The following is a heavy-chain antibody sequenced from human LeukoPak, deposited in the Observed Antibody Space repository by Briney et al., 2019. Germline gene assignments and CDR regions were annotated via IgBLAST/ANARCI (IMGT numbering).Heavy chain of an antibody. D-gene: IGHD4-17*01. V-gene: IGHV4-4*07. CDR3: ARDLLKDDDYGDPPANWFDP. J-gene: IGHJ5*02. Sequence: SEALSLTCTVSGGSISSYYWSSIRQPAGKGLEWIGRIYTSGSTNYNPSLKSRVTMSVDTSKNQFSLKLSSVTAADTAVYYCARDLLKDDDYGDPPANWFDPWGQGTLVTVSS. CDR2: IYTSGST. CDR1: GGSISSYY.